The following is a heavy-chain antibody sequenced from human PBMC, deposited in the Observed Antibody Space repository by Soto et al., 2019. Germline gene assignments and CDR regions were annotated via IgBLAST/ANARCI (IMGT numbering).Heavy chain of an antibody. Sequence: GVPLTLSCAASGVTFSNSDMNWIHQAPGKGLEWVSGVSWNGSRTRYADSVKGRFIISRDDSKSIAYLQMNSLKTEDTAVYYCTRESIVGATGGGYYYYYYGMDVWGQGTTVTVSS. D-gene: IGHD1-26*01. CDR1: GVTFSNSD. CDR2: VSWNGSRT. V-gene: IGHV3-35*01. J-gene: IGHJ6*02. CDR3: TRESIVGATGGGYYYYYYGMDV.